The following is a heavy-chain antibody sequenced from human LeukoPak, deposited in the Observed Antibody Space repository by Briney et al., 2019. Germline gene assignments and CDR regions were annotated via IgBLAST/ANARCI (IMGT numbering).Heavy chain of an antibody. CDR1: GFTFSSFA. Sequence: GGSLRLSCAASGFTFSSFAMSWVRQAPGKGLEWVSGISGRDGSTYYADSVKGRFTISRDNSKNTLHLQMNSLRAEDTAVYYCARAGNTRFDYWGQGTLVTVSS. V-gene: IGHV3-23*01. J-gene: IGHJ4*02. CDR3: ARAGNTRFDY. D-gene: IGHD2/OR15-2a*01. CDR2: ISGRDGST.